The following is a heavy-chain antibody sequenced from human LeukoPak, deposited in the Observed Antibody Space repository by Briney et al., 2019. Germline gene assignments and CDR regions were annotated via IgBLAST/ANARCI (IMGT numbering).Heavy chain of an antibody. CDR3: ARQAYYDSSGYGVDY. J-gene: IGHJ4*02. CDR2: IYPGDSDT. Sequence: GESLKISCKTSGYSFVSHWIVWVRQMPGKGLEWMGIIYPGDSDTRYSPSFQGQVTISADKSISTAYLQWSSLKASDTAMYYCARQAYYDSSGYGVDYWGQGTLVTVSS. CDR1: GYSFVSHW. V-gene: IGHV5-51*01. D-gene: IGHD3-22*01.